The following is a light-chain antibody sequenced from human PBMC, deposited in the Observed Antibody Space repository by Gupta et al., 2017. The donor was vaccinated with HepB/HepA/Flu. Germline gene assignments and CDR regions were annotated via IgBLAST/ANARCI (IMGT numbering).Light chain of an antibody. CDR1: QHVNNN. V-gene: IGKV3-15*01. CDR3: QQDNTWPGT. Sequence: EVVMTQSPGTLSVSPGERATLSCRASQHVNNNLAWYQQKPGQAPRLLIHRGSNRATDIPDRFSCSGSETEFTLTIISLHSEDFAIYYCQQDNTWPGTFGQGTKVEI. CDR2: RGS. J-gene: IGKJ1*01.